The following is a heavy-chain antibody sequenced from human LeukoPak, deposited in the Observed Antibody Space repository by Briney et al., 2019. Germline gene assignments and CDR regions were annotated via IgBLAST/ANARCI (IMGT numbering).Heavy chain of an antibody. CDR3: AKDVTQVGYYFDY. J-gene: IGHJ4*02. Sequence: PGGSLRLSCAASGFTFSSSAMTWVRQAPGKGLEWVSAISGSGGSTYYADSVKGRFTISRDNSKNTLYLQMNSLRAEDTAVYYCAKDVTQVGYYFDYWGQGTLVTVSS. V-gene: IGHV3-23*01. CDR1: GFTFSSSA. CDR2: ISGSGGST.